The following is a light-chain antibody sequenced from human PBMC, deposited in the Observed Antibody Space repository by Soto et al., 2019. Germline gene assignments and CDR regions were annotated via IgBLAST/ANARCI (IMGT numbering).Light chain of an antibody. V-gene: IGKV3-11*01. CDR1: QSVSSN. Sequence: IVVTHSPATLAVSPGEIATLSCSATQSVSSNLAWYQQKPGQAPRLLIYDASHSATGIPARFSGSASGTDLTLTIRSLEPEDFAVYSCQQRTNWPPTFGGGTKVDIK. J-gene: IGKJ4*01. CDR2: DAS. CDR3: QQRTNWPPT.